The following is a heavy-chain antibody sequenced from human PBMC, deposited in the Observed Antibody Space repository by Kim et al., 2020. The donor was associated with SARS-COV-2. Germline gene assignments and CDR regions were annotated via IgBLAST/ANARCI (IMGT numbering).Heavy chain of an antibody. V-gene: IGHV4-30-2*05. Sequence: RVTISVDTSKNQFSLKLSSVTAADTAVYYCARARGLIAAAGTPFSWWFDPWGQGTLVTVSS. J-gene: IGHJ5*02. CDR3: ARARGLIAAAGTPFSWWFDP. D-gene: IGHD6-13*01.